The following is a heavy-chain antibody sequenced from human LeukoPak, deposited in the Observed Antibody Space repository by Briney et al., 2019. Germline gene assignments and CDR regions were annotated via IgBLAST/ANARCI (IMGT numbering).Heavy chain of an antibody. Sequence: PGRSLRLSCAASGFTFSSYGMHWVRQAPGKGLEWVAVIWYDGSNKYCADSVKGRFTISRDNSKNTLYLQMNGLRAEDTAVYYCASTTVTTSVYYYYYYGMDVWGQGTTVTVSS. CDR1: GFTFSSYG. CDR2: IWYDGSNK. D-gene: IGHD4-17*01. CDR3: ASTTVTTSVYYYYYYGMDV. V-gene: IGHV3-33*01. J-gene: IGHJ6*02.